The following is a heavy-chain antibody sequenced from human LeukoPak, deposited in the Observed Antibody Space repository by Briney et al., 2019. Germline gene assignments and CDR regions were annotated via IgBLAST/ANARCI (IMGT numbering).Heavy chain of an antibody. J-gene: IGHJ3*02. D-gene: IGHD6-19*01. CDR2: IYYTET. CDR1: GGSVSNYY. CDR3: ARVGLVRAFDI. Sequence: SETLSLTCTVSGGSVSNYYWSWIRQSPGKGLEWIGYIYYTETSYNPSLKSRVTISADTSKNQFSLKLSSVTAADTAVYYCARVGLVRAFDIWGQGTMVTVSS. V-gene: IGHV4-59*02.